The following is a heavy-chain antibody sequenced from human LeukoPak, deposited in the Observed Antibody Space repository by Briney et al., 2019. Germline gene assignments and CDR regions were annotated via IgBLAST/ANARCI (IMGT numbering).Heavy chain of an antibody. V-gene: IGHV3-48*02. J-gene: IGHJ5*01. CDR1: GLTFSRYA. CDR2: ISSSSSTI. CDR3: ARESYSWFDS. D-gene: IGHD1-26*01. Sequence: GGSLRLSCAASGLTFSRYAMHWVRQAPGKGLEWVSFISSSSSTIYYEDSVKGRFTISRDNAKNSLYLQMNSLRDEDTAVYYCARESYSWFDSWGQGTLVTVSS.